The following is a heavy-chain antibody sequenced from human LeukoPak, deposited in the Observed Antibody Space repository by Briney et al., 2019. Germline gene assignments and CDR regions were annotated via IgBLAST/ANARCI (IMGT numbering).Heavy chain of an antibody. CDR3: ARDGVREGFDY. Sequence: GGSLRLSCAASGFTVSSNYMSWVRQAPGKGLEWVSVIYSGGSTYYADSVTGRFTMSRDNYKNTLYLQMNSLRAEDTAVYYCARDGVREGFDYWGQGTLVTVSS. CDR1: GFTVSSNY. D-gene: IGHD3-3*01. J-gene: IGHJ4*02. V-gene: IGHV3-53*01. CDR2: IYSGGST.